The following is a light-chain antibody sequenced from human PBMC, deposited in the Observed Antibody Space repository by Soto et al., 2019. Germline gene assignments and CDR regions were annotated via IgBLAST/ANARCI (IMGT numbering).Light chain of an antibody. CDR1: QSVRNNN. CDR2: GAS. V-gene: IGKV3-20*01. CDR3: QQYGSSPLT. J-gene: IGKJ4*01. Sequence: EIVLTQSPGTLSLSPGERATLSCRASQSVRNNNLAWYQQKPGQAPRFLIYGASSRATGIPDRFSGSGSGTDFTLTISSLEPEDFAVYYCQQYGSSPLTFGGGTKVEIK.